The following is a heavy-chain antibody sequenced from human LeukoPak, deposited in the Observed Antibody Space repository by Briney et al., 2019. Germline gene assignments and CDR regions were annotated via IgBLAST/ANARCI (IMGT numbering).Heavy chain of an antibody. CDR2: ITHSGGG. CDR1: GGPFVGYY. J-gene: IGHJ4*02. Sequence: SDTLSLTCTVSGGPFVGYYWTWIRQPPGKGLEWIGEITHSGGGNYNPSLKSRVTISVDSSQNRFSLKVLSVTAADTAVYYCARRAGAPDFDVWGLGTLVTVSS. CDR3: ARRAGAPDFDV. D-gene: IGHD3-10*01. V-gene: IGHV4-34*01.